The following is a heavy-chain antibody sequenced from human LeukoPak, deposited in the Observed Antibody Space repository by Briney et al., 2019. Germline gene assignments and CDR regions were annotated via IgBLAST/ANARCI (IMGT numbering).Heavy chain of an antibody. J-gene: IGHJ5*02. CDR1: GGSISSGGYY. V-gene: IGHV4-39*01. CDR2: IYYGGST. D-gene: IGHD6-19*01. CDR3: ASNIRYSSGLNWFDP. Sequence: PSQTLSLTCTVSGGSISSGGYYWSWIRQPPGKGLEWIGSIYYGGSTYYNPSLKSRVTISVDTSKKQCSLKLSSVTAADTAVYYCASNIRYSSGLNWFDPWGQGTLVIVSS.